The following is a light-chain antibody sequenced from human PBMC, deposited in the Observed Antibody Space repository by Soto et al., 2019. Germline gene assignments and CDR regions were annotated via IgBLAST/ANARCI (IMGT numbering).Light chain of an antibody. CDR2: GAS. CDR3: QQYGSSPLT. V-gene: IGKV3-20*01. CDR1: HSISSSQ. J-gene: IGKJ4*01. Sequence: IVLTQSPGTLSLSPGERATLSCRASHSISSSQLAWYQQNPGQAPRLLIYGASSRATGIPDRFSGSGSGTDFTLTISRLEPEDFAVYYCQQYGSSPLTFGGGTKVDIK.